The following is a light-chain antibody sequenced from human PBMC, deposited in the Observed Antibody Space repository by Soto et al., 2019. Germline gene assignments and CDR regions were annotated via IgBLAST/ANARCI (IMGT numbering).Light chain of an antibody. CDR1: SSDIGGYNY. Sequence: QSALTHPASVSGSPGQSITISCTGTSSDIGGYNYVSWYQQHPGKAPKLILYDVSNRPSGVSNRFSGSKSGNTASLTISGLQAEDEADYYCSSFTTSSTVLFGGGTQLTVL. CDR3: SSFTTSSTVL. V-gene: IGLV2-14*03. CDR2: DVS. J-gene: IGLJ7*01.